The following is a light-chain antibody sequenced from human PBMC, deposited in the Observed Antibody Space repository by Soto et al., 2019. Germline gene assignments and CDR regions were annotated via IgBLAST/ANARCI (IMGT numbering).Light chain of an antibody. J-gene: IGKJ4*01. V-gene: IGKV3-20*01. CDR1: QSVSNNY. CDR2: GAS. Sequence: VMPQAPVTLSLSPGERATLPCRVIQSVSNNYLAWYQQKPGQAPGLLIYGASNRATGIPDRFSGSGSGTDFTLTISRLEPEDLAVYYCQQYGNVPLTFGGGTKVDIK. CDR3: QQYGNVPLT.